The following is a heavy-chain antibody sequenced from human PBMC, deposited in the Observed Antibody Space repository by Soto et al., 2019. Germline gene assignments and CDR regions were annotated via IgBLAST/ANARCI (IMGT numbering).Heavy chain of an antibody. D-gene: IGHD2-15*01. V-gene: IGHV3-21*01. J-gene: IGHJ6*02. CDR3: ARDRLVAATSAPPYCYYGMDV. CDR1: GFTFSSYS. CDR2: ISSSSLYI. Sequence: GGSLRLSCATSGFTFSSYSMNWVRQAPGMGLEWVSSISSSSLYIYYADSVRGRFTISRDNAKNSLYLQINSLRAEDTAVYYCARDRLVAATSAPPYCYYGMDVWGQGTTVTVSS.